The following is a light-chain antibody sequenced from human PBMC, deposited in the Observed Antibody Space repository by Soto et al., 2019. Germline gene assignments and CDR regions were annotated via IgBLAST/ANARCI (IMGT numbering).Light chain of an antibody. CDR2: DAS. J-gene: IGKJ3*01. CDR1: QSISSY. Sequence: EIVLTQSPATLSLSPGERATLSCRASQSISSYLAWYQQKPDQAPMLLIYDASNRATSIPARFSGSGSGTDFTLTISSLEPEDFSVYYCHQRSTWPFTFGPGTKVDIK. V-gene: IGKV3-11*01. CDR3: HQRSTWPFT.